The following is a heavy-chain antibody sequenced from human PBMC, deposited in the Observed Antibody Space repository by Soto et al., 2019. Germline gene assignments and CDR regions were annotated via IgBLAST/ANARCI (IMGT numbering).Heavy chain of an antibody. CDR1: GGSISGYY. Sequence: SETLSLTCTVSGGSISGYYWSWVRQPAGKGLEWVGRIYSERTTNYSPSLKSRVTMSLDTSKNQFSLQLNSVTAADTAVYYCSRVGCSNSKCYTRGMDVWGQGTTVTVSS. D-gene: IGHD2-2*01. CDR3: SRVGCSNSKCYTRGMDV. V-gene: IGHV4-4*07. J-gene: IGHJ6*02. CDR2: IYSERTT.